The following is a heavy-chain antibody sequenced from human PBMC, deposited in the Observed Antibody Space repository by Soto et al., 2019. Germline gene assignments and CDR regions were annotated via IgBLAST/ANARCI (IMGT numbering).Heavy chain of an antibody. CDR1: GDSISGSDFY. CDR3: AREGGNGTGSLDV. V-gene: IGHV4-30-4*01. Sequence: QVGLQETGPGLVQPSQTLSLTCAVSGDSISGSDFYWDWIRQSPGKGLEWIGYIHYSGTTYYNPSLKSRVTFSVDTSKNQFSLSLTSVTAADTAVYYCAREGGNGTGSLDVWGRGTMVIVSS. J-gene: IGHJ3*01. D-gene: IGHD1-1*01. CDR2: IHYSGTT.